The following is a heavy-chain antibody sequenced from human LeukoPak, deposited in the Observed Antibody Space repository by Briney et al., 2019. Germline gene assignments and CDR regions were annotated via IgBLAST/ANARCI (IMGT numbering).Heavy chain of an antibody. V-gene: IGHV3-23*01. CDR2: ITGSGSGA. Sequence: GGSLRLSCAASGFTLSSFAINWVRQAPGKGLEWVSVITGSGSGADYADSVKGRFTISRDNSKNTLYLQLSSLRPDDTAVYYCAKGAPSSSSIFDFWGPGTLVTVSS. D-gene: IGHD6-6*01. CDR3: AKGAPSSSSIFDF. CDR1: GFTLSSFA. J-gene: IGHJ4*02.